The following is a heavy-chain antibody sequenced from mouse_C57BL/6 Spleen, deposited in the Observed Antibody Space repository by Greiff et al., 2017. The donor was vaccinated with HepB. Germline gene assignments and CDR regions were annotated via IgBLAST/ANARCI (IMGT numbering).Heavy chain of an antibody. J-gene: IGHJ4*01. CDR3: ARNYDGYPLYAMDY. Sequence: QVQLQQSGAELVRPGTSVKVSCKASGYAFTNYLIEWVKQRPGQGLEWIGVINPGSGGTNYNEKFKGKATLTADKSSSTAYMQLSSLTSEDSAVYFCARNYDGYPLYAMDYWGQGTSVTVSS. V-gene: IGHV1-54*01. D-gene: IGHD2-3*01. CDR1: GYAFTNYL. CDR2: INPGSGGT.